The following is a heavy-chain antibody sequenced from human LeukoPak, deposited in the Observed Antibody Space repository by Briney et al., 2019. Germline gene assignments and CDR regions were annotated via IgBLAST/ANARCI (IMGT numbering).Heavy chain of an antibody. CDR3: ARVNGLRYFDWLSDDAFDI. D-gene: IGHD3-9*01. CDR2: IYYSGST. J-gene: IGHJ3*02. V-gene: IGHV4-39*07. CDR1: GGSISSYY. Sequence: SETLSLTCTVSGGSISSYYWGWIRQPPGKGLEWIGSIYYSGSTYHNPSLKSRVTISVDTSKNQFSLKLSSVTAADTAVYYCARVNGLRYFDWLSDDAFDIWGQGTMVTVSS.